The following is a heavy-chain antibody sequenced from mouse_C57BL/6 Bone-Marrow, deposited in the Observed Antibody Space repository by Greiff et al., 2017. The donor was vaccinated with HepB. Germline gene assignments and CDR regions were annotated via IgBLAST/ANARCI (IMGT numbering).Heavy chain of an antibody. V-gene: IGHV1-82*01. CDR3: ARNDVYYFDY. J-gene: IGHJ2*01. D-gene: IGHD2-12*01. CDR1: GYAFSSSW. CDR2: IYPGDGDT. Sequence: QVQLQQSGPELVKPGASVKISCKASGYAFSSSWMNWVKQRPGQGLEWIGRIYPGDGDTNYNGKFKGKATLTADKASSTAYMQLSRLTSEDSAVYFCARNDVYYFDYWGQGTTLTVSS.